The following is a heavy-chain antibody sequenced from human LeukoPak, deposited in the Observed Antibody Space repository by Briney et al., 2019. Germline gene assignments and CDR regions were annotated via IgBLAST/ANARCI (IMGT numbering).Heavy chain of an antibody. D-gene: IGHD1-26*01. V-gene: IGHV4-4*07. Sequence: PSETLSLTCTVSGGSISSYYWSWIRQPAGKGLESIGHISTSGSTNYNPSLKSRVTISVDTSKNQFSLKLSSVTAAATAVYYCARQGSGSFYFDYWGQGILVTVSS. J-gene: IGHJ4*02. CDR2: ISTSGST. CDR3: ARQGSGSFYFDY. CDR1: GGSISSYY.